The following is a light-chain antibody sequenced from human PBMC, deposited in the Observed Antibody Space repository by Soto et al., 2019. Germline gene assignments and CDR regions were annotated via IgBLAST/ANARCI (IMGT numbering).Light chain of an antibody. CDR2: EAS. CDR1: QSINTW. Sequence: DIQMTQSPSTLSASVGDRVTITCRASQSINTWLAWYQQKPGTVPKLLIYEASTLESGVPSRFSGSRSGTEFTLTVSSLQPDVFATYYCQQYNDSFRYTFGQGTKLEIK. CDR3: QQYNDSFRYT. V-gene: IGKV1-5*03. J-gene: IGKJ2*01.